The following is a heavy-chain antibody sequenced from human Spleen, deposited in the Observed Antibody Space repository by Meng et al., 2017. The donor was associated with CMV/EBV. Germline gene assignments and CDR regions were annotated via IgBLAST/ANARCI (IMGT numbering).Heavy chain of an antibody. J-gene: IGHJ6*02. Sequence: GESLKISCKTSGYTFTSYAISWVRQAPGQGLEWMGWISPYNGNTNYAQKLQGRVAMTTDTSTITAYMELRSLRSDDTAVYYCAVGGIAAAGATDYYYVMDVWAQGTTVTVSS. CDR1: GYTFTSYA. D-gene: IGHD6-13*01. CDR3: AVGGIAAAGATDYYYVMDV. CDR2: ISPYNGNT. V-gene: IGHV1-18*01.